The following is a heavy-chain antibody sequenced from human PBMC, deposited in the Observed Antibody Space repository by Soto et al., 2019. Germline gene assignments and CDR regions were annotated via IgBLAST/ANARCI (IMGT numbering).Heavy chain of an antibody. CDR2: INPSGGST. D-gene: IGHD2-2*01. V-gene: IGHV1-46*01. J-gene: IGHJ4*02. CDR3: ARESLRGYCSSTSCYDFDY. CDR1: GYTFTSYY. Sequence: SVKVSCKASGYTFTSYYMHWVRQAPGQGLEWMGIINPSGGSTSYAQKFQGRVTMTRDTSTSTVYMELSSLRSEDTAVYYCARESLRGYCSSTSCYDFDYWGQGTLVTVSS.